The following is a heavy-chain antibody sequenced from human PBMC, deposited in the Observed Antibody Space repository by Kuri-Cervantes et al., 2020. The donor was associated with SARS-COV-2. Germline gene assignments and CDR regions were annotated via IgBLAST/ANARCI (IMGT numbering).Heavy chain of an antibody. J-gene: IGHJ4*02. CDR2: INPNSGGT. Sequence: ASVKVSCKASGGTFSSYAISWVRQAPGQGLEWMGWINPNSGGTNYAQKFQGWVTMTRDTSISTAYMELSRLRSDDTAVYYCARGAAAGSFDYWGQGTLVTVSS. V-gene: IGHV1-2*04. D-gene: IGHD6-13*01. CDR1: GGTFSSYA. CDR3: ARGAAAGSFDY.